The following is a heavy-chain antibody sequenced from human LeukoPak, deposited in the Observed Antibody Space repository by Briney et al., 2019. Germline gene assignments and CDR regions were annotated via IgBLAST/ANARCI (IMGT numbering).Heavy chain of an antibody. CDR1: GGPISSGGYY. J-gene: IGHJ4*02. CDR3: ARTNGYCTNGVCPTPFDY. CDR2: IYYSGST. D-gene: IGHD2-8*01. V-gene: IGHV4-31*03. Sequence: PSETLSLTCTVSGGPISSGGYYWSWIRQHPGKGLEWIGYIYYSGSTYYNPSLKSRVTISVDTSKNQFSLKLSSVTAADTAVYYCARTNGYCTNGVCPTPFDYWGQGTLVTVSS.